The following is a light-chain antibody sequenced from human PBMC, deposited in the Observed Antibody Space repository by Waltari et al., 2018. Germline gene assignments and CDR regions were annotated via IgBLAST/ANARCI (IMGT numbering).Light chain of an antibody. V-gene: IGLV2-14*03. CDR3: SSYTSSGTSSNTRV. Sequence: QSALTQPASVSGSPGQSITISCSGTSSDVGGYNYVSWYQHHKGKAPKLVIYDVSSRPSGVSHRYSGSKSGNTASLTISGLQGEDEADYYCSSYTSSGTSSNTRVFGTGTTVTVL. CDR2: DVS. J-gene: IGLJ1*01. CDR1: SSDVGGYNY.